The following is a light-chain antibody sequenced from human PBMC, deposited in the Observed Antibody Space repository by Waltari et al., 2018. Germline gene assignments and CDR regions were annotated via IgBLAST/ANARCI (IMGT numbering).Light chain of an antibody. V-gene: IGKV4-1*01. CDR2: WAS. Sequence: DIVMTQSPDSLAVSLGARAPINCKSSQSVLYSSNNKNYLAWYQQKPGQPPKLLIYWASTRESGVPDRFSGSGSGTDFTLTISSLQAEDVAVYYCQQYYSTPVTFGGGTKVEIK. CDR1: QSVLYSSNNKNY. CDR3: QQYYSTPVT. J-gene: IGKJ4*01.